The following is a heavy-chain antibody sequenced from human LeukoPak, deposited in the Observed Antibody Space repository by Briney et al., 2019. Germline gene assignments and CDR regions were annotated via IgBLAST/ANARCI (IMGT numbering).Heavy chain of an antibody. CDR1: GYSISSGYY. CDR3: ARLTGGSFVFDY. CDR2: IYHSGST. Sequence: PSETLSLTCAVSGYSISSGYYWGWIRQPPGKGLEWIGSIYHSGSTYYNPSLKSRVTISVDTSNNHFSLKLSSVTAADTAVYYCARLTGGSFVFDYWGQGTLVTVSS. J-gene: IGHJ4*02. D-gene: IGHD1-26*01. V-gene: IGHV4-38-2*01.